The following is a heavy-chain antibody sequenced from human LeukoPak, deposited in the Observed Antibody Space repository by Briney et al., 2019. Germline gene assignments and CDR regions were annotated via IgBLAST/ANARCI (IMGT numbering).Heavy chain of an antibody. CDR1: GGSFSGYY. D-gene: IGHD2-2*02. V-gene: IGHV4-34*01. CDR2: INHSGST. Sequence: SETLSLTCAVYGGSFSGYYWSWIRQPPGKGLEWIGEINHSGSTNYNPSLKSRVTISVDTSKNQFSLKLSSVTAADTAVYYCTRGNIVVVPAAIRNYYGMDVWGQGTTVTVSS. CDR3: TRGNIVVVPAAIRNYYGMDV. J-gene: IGHJ6*02.